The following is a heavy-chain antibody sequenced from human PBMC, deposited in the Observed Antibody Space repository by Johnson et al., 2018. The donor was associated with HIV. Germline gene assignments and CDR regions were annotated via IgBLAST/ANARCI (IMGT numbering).Heavy chain of an antibody. Sequence: VQLVESGGGVVRPGGSLRLSCAASGFTFDDYGMSWVRQGPGKGLEWFSGINWNGGSTGYADSVKGRFTISRDNAKNSLYLQMNSLRAEDTALYYCARDGNDGSPGNDAFDIWGQGTMVTVSS. CDR3: ARDGNDGSPGNDAFDI. J-gene: IGHJ3*02. CDR2: INWNGGST. V-gene: IGHV3-20*04. D-gene: IGHD1-14*01. CDR1: GFTFDDYG.